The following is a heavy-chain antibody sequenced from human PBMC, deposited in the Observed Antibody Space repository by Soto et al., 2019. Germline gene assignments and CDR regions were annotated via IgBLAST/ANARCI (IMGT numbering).Heavy chain of an antibody. D-gene: IGHD6-13*01. V-gene: IGHV3-30*03. CDR3: ARAAAGSYSDQ. CDR1: GFDFSHYG. J-gene: IGHJ4*02. Sequence: QVQLVESGGAVVPPGRSLRLSCTASGFDFSHYGMDWVRQAPGKGLEWVAVTSYEATNKYYAKSVKGRFTISRDNSNNTLFLQMNSLRIDDTAVYYCARAAAGSYSDQWGQGTLVTVSS. CDR2: TSYEATNK.